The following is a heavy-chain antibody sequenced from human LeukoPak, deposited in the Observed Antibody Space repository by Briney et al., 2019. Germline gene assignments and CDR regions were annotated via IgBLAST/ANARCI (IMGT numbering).Heavy chain of an antibody. CDR3: ARGSLWLQLDY. J-gene: IGHJ4*02. D-gene: IGHD5-24*01. V-gene: IGHV3-11*04. CDR2: ISSSGSTI. Sequence: GGSLRLSCAASGFTFRDHYMSWIRQAPGKGLEWVSHISSSGSTIYYADSVKGRFTISRDNSKNTLYLQMNSLRAEDTAVYYCARGSLWLQLDYWGQGTLVTVSS. CDR1: GFTFRDHY.